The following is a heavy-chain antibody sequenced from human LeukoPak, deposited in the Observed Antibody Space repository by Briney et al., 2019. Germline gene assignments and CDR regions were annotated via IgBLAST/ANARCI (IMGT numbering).Heavy chain of an antibody. CDR2: IYTSGST. Sequence: PSETLSLTCTASGGSISSYYWSWIRQPAGKGLEWIWRIYTSGSTNYNPSLKSLVTMSVDTSKNPYSLKLSSVTAADTAVYYCARDDYSNYGKWFDRWGQGTLVTVSS. V-gene: IGHV4-4*07. J-gene: IGHJ5*02. D-gene: IGHD4-11*01. CDR1: GGSISSYY. CDR3: ARDDYSNYGKWFDR.